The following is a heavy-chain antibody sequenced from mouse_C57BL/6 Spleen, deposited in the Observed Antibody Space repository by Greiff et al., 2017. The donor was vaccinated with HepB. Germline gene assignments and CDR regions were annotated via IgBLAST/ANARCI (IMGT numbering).Heavy chain of an antibody. J-gene: IGHJ3*01. Sequence: DVKLVESGGGLVKPGGSLKLSCAASGFTFSSYAMSWVRQTPEKRLEWVATISDGGSYTYYPDNVKGRFTISRDNAKNNLYLQMSHLKSEDTAMYYCARGESSWFAYWGQGTLVTVSA. CDR2: ISDGGSYT. V-gene: IGHV5-4*03. CDR3: ARGESSWFAY. CDR1: GFTFSSYA.